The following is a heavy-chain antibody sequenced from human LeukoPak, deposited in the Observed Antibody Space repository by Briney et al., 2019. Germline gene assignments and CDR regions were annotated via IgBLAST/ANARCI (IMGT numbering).Heavy chain of an antibody. CDR1: GFTFSSYA. CDR3: ARHQYYDSSGFLGY. CDR2: IYYSGST. D-gene: IGHD3-22*01. J-gene: IGHJ4*02. Sequence: GSLRLSCAASGFTFSSYAMSWVRQAPGKGLEWIGSIYYSGSTYYNPSLKSRVTISVDTSKNQFSLKLSSVTAADTAVYYCARHQYYDSSGFLGYWGQGTLVTVSS. V-gene: IGHV4-39*01.